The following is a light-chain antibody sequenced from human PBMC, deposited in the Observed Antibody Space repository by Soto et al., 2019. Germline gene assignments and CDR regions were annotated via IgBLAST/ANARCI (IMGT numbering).Light chain of an antibody. J-gene: IGLJ3*02. CDR1: SGHSSYA. V-gene: IGLV4-69*01. CDR2: LNSDGSH. CDR3: QTWGTGPWV. Sequence: QLVLTQSPSASASLGASVKLTYTLSSGHSSYAIAWHQQQPEKGPRYLMKLNSDGSHSKGDGIPDRFSGSSSGAERYLTISSLQSEDEADYYCQTWGTGPWVFGGGTKVTVL.